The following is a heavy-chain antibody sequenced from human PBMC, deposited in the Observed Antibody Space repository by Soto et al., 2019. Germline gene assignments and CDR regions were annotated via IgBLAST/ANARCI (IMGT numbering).Heavy chain of an antibody. CDR3: ARGKGIVVVVAATAWFDP. V-gene: IGHV4-31*03. D-gene: IGHD2-15*01. CDR2: IYYSGST. Sequence: QVQLQESGPGLVKPSQTLSLTCTVSGGSISSGGYYWSWIRQHPGKGLEWIGYIYYSGSTYYNPSLKSRVTISVDTSKNQFSLKLSSVTAADTAVYYCARGKGIVVVVAATAWFDPWGQGTLVTVSS. CDR1: GGSISSGGYY. J-gene: IGHJ5*02.